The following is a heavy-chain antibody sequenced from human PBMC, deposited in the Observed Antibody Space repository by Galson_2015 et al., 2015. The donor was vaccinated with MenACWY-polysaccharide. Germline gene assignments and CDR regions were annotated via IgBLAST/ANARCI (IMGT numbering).Heavy chain of an antibody. CDR2: INPDGGDT. CDR3: TRGVLAVARVPTSGSNDF. V-gene: IGHV1-2*02. D-gene: IGHD6-19*01. CDR1: GYTFTDYN. J-gene: IGHJ4*02. Sequence: SVKVSCKASGYTFTDYNMYWVRQAPGQGLEWMGWINPDGGDTKSAQKFQGRVTMTRDVSISTAYMELSWLRSDDTAVYYCTRGVLAVARVPTSGSNDFWGQGTLVTVSS.